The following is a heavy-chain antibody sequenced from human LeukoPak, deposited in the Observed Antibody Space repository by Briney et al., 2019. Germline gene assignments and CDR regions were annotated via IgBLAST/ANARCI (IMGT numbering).Heavy chain of an antibody. CDR2: INHSGST. J-gene: IGHJ4*02. V-gene: IGHV4-34*01. CDR1: GGSFSGYY. Sequence: SETLSLTCAVYGGSFSGYYWSWIRQPPGKGLEWIGEINHSGSTNYNPSLKSRVTISVDTSKNQFSLKLSFVTAADTAVYYCARHRATTWGFDYWGQGTLVTVSS. CDR3: ARHRATTWGFDY. D-gene: IGHD7-27*01.